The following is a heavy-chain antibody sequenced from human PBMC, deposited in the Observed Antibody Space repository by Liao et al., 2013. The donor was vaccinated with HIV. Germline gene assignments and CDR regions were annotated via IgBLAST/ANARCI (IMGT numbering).Heavy chain of an antibody. Sequence: QVQLQQWGTGLLKPSETLSLTCAISGGSFGDYLWGWVRQSPGKGLEWIGEVGRGGRANYNPSLASRVTLSSDTSKTQFSLRLTSVTAADTAIYYCVRVFTLQSLDWSGSTYFYHMDVWDKGTRHRLL. CDR3: VRVFTLQSLDWSGSTYFYHMDV. V-gene: IGHV4-34*02. CDR2: VGRGGRA. D-gene: IGHD3-3*01. CDR1: GGSFGDYL. J-gene: IGHJ6*03.